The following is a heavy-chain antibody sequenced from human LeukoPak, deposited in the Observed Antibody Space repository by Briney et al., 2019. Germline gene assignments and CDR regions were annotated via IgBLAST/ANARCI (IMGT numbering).Heavy chain of an antibody. CDR2: INPNSGGT. D-gene: IGHD1-20*01. Sequence: GASVKVSCKASGYTFTGYYMHWVRQAPGQGLEWMGWINPNSGGTNYAQKFQGRVTMTRDTSISTAYMELSRLRSVDTAVYYCARNNWNDGYYFDYWGQGTLVTVSS. J-gene: IGHJ4*02. V-gene: IGHV1-2*02. CDR3: ARNNWNDGYYFDY. CDR1: GYTFTGYY.